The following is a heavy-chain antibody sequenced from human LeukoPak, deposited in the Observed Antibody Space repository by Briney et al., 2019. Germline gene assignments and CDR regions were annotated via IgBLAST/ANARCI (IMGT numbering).Heavy chain of an antibody. Sequence: GESLKISCKGSGYTFTSYAMNWVRQAPGQGLEWMGWINTNTGNPTYAQGFTGRFVFSLDTSVSTAYLQISSLKAEDTAVYYCARPRAPYYDILTGYYRDNWFDPWGQGTLVTVSS. V-gene: IGHV7-4-1*02. D-gene: IGHD3-9*01. J-gene: IGHJ5*02. CDR2: INTNTGNP. CDR1: GYTFTSYA. CDR3: ARPRAPYYDILTGYYRDNWFDP.